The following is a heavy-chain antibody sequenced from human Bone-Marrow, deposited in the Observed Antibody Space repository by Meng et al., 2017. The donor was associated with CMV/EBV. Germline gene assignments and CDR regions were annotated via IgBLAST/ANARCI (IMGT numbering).Heavy chain of an antibody. Sequence: GESLKISCAASGFTFSSYAMHWVRQAPGKVLEYVSAISSNGGSTYYADSVKGRFTISRDNSKNTLYLQMGSLRAEDMAVYYCARESYDFWSGYSDSGTNWFDPWGQGTLVTVSS. D-gene: IGHD3-3*01. CDR1: GFTFSSYA. CDR3: ARESYDFWSGYSDSGTNWFDP. CDR2: ISSNGGST. J-gene: IGHJ5*02. V-gene: IGHV3-64*02.